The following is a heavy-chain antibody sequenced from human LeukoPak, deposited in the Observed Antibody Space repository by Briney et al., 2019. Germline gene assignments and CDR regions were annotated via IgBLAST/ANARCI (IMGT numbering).Heavy chain of an antibody. CDR1: GGSISSYY. CDR3: ARRYSGGWYLLDY. D-gene: IGHD6-19*01. V-gene: IGHV4-59*01. J-gene: IGHJ4*02. Sequence: SETLSLTCTVSGGSISSYYWSWIRQPPGKGLEWIGYIYYSGSTNYNPSLKSRVTISVDTSKNQFSLKLSSVTAADTAVYYCARRYSGGWYLLDYWGQGTLVTVSS. CDR2: IYYSGST.